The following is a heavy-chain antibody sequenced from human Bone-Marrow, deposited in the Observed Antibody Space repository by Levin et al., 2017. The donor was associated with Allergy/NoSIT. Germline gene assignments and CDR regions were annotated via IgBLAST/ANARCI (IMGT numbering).Heavy chain of an antibody. D-gene: IGHD5-24*01. CDR3: ARDLRDCRDGDCYSSYFDD. Sequence: ASVKVSCKTSEYTFTKSYIHWGRQAPGQGLEWVGAIDPSEATAVYAQSFQGRLTVTTDTSTKTVYMDLRSLRSEDTAVYYCARDLRDCRDGDCYSSYFDDWGQGTPVTVSS. J-gene: IGHJ4*02. CDR1: EYTFTKSY. V-gene: IGHV1-46*01. CDR2: IDPSEATA.